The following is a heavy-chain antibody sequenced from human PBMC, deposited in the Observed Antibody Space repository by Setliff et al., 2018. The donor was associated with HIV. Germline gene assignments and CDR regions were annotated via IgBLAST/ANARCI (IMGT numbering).Heavy chain of an antibody. CDR1: AGSLSIDNW. CDR3: ARGHCSGTNCYGVDYYGMDV. D-gene: IGHD2-2*01. V-gene: IGHV4-4*02. Sequence: SETLSLTCAVSAGSLSIDNWWTWVRQPHGKGLEWIGEIYHTEYPNYSPSLKSRVSMSVDRSKNQFSLNLTSVTAADTAVYYCARGHCSGTNCYGVDYYGMDVWGQGTTVTVSS. J-gene: IGHJ6*02. CDR2: IYHTEYP.